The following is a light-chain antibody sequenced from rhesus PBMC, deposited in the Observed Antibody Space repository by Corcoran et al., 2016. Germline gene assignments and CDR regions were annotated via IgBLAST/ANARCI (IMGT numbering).Light chain of an antibody. Sequence: IQMTQFPFSLSASVGDRVTITCRASQGINYYLSWYQQKPGKAPKPLIYYASSFETGVPTRFSGSGYGTDYTLTNSSMQPEDIATYYCQQYNNSPFTFGPGTKLDIK. J-gene: IGKJ3*01. CDR1: QGINYY. V-gene: IGKV1-66*01. CDR2: YAS. CDR3: QQYNNSPFT.